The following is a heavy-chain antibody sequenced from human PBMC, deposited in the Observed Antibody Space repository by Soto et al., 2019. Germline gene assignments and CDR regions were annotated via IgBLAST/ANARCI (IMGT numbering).Heavy chain of an antibody. V-gene: IGHV1-18*04. D-gene: IGHD3-10*01. CDR1: GYTCTSYG. Sequence: QVQLVQSGAEVKKPGASVKVSCKASGYTCTSYGICWVRQAPGQGLAWMGWISAYNGNTNYAQKHQGRVTMTTDTSTSTAYMELRSLRSDDTAVYYCAREGSTMVRGVMGTGCDDWGQGTLVTVAS. CDR2: ISAYNGNT. CDR3: AREGSTMVRGVMGTGCDD. J-gene: IGHJ4*02.